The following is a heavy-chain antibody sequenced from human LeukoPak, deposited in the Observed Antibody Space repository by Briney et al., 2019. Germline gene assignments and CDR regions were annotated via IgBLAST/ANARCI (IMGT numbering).Heavy chain of an antibody. CDR1: GFTISSYW. V-gene: IGHV3-7*01. CDR2: IKQDGSEE. Sequence: PGGSLRLSCVASGFTISSYWMHWVRQAPGKGLEWVANIKQDGSEEYYVDSVKGRFTISRDNAKNSLYLQMNRLRAEDTAVNYCARLWATVIDWGAFDIWGQGTMITVSS. CDR3: ARLWATVIDWGAFDI. J-gene: IGHJ3*02. D-gene: IGHD4-17*01.